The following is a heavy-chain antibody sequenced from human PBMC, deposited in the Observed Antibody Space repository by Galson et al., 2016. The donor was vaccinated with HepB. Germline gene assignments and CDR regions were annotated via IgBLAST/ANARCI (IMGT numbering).Heavy chain of an antibody. CDR1: GASITSSDW. Sequence: LSLTFAVSGASITSSDWWSWVRQPPGQGLEWIGQIFHSGRVNYTPSLASRVTISIDTSKNHFSLRLTSVTDADTALYYCARQYWGGPSDYWGQGTLVIVSS. CDR3: ARQYWGGPSDY. D-gene: IGHD2/OR15-2a*01. CDR2: IFHSGRV. J-gene: IGHJ4*02. V-gene: IGHV4-4*02.